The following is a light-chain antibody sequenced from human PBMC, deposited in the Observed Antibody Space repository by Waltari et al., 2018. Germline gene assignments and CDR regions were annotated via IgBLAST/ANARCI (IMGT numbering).Light chain of an antibody. V-gene: IGLV2-14*01. CDR1: SSDVGGYNY. CDR3: SSYTTGSTPGV. Sequence: QSALTQPASVSGSPGQSITISCTGPSSDVGGYNYVPWYQQPPGKAPKLMIYEVRKWPPGVFSRFSGAKSGTTAPLTTSGLQADDEADYNCSSYTTGSTPGVFGGGTKLTAL. CDR2: EVR. J-gene: IGLJ2*01.